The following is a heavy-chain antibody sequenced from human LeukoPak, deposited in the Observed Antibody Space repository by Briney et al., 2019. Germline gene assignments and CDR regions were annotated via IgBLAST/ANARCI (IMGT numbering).Heavy chain of an antibody. Sequence: GGSLRLSCAASGFTFSSYGMSWVRQASGKGLEWVGRIRSKANSYATAYAASVKGRFTISRDDSKNTAYLQMNSLKTEDTAVYYCTRSITGSERSLFDYWGQGTLVTVSS. D-gene: IGHD1-20*01. V-gene: IGHV3-73*01. CDR2: IRSKANSYAT. J-gene: IGHJ4*02. CDR1: GFTFSSYG. CDR3: TRSITGSERSLFDY.